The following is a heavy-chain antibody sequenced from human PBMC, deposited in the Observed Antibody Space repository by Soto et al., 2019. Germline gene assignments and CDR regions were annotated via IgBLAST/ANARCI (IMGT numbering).Heavy chain of an antibody. J-gene: IGHJ6*02. V-gene: IGHV1-69*18. CDR1: GGTFNTYS. CDR2: IIPFIGAP. CDR3: ARGGDSSSLRAFYSYGFDV. D-gene: IGHD6-6*01. Sequence: VQLVQSGAEVQKPGSSVKVSCKASGGTFNTYSFGWLRQAPGQGLQWMGSIIPFIGAPNYAQNFQDRVTITADESTTTAYMELSGLKSEDTAVYFCARGGDSSSLRAFYSYGFDVWGQGTSVTVSS.